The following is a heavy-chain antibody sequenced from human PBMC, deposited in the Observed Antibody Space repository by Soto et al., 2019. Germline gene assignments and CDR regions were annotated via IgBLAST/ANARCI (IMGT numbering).Heavy chain of an antibody. CDR1: DGSISSGGYS. V-gene: IGHV4-30-2*01. CDR3: ARAMTTVTTIDY. J-gene: IGHJ4*02. CDR2: IYHSGST. Sequence: QLQLQESGSGLVKPSQTLSLTCAVSDGSISSGGYSWSWIRQPPGKGLEWIGYIYHSGSTYYNPSLKRRVTISVDRSKNQFSLKLSSVTAADTAVYYCARAMTTVTTIDYWGQGTLVTVSS. D-gene: IGHD4-17*01.